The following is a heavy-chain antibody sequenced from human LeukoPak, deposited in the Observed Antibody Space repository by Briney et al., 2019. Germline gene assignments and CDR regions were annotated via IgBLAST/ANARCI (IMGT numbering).Heavy chain of an antibody. CDR2: INHRRST. CDR1: GVSFSGYY. CDR3: ARGLINWNDERYGMDV. D-gene: IGHD1-1*01. Sequence: SGTLSLTCAVSGVSFSGYYWSWIRQPPGEGRGRRGEINHRRSTNYNPSLKSRVTISVDASTNQFSLKMSSVTAADTAVDCCARGLINWNDERYGMDVWGQGTTVTVSS. J-gene: IGHJ6*02. V-gene: IGHV4-34*01.